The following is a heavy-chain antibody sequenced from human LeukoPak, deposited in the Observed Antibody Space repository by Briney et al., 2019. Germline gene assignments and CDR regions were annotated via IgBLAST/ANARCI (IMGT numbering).Heavy chain of an antibody. CDR1: GLTFNHYA. CDR3: AKDRYGGSNSL. V-gene: IGHV3-30-3*01. J-gene: IGHJ4*02. CDR2: ISFDGSNA. Sequence: GGSLRLSCAASGLTFNHYAMHWVRQAPGKGLEWVAVISFDGSNAYYADSVRGRFTISRDNSKDTLYLQVNSLRAEDTAVCYCAKDRYGGSNSLWGQGTLVTVSS. D-gene: IGHD4-11*01.